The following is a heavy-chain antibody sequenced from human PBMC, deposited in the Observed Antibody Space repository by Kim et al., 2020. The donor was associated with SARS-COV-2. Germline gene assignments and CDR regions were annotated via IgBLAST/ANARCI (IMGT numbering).Heavy chain of an antibody. Sequence: GGSLRLSCAASGFTFSSYSMNWVRQAPGKGLEWVSSISSSSSYIYYADSVKGRFTISRDNAKNSLYLQMNSLRAEDTAVYYCARVRVGYGDLGYWGQGTLVTVSS. CDR3: ARVRVGYGDLGY. V-gene: IGHV3-21*01. CDR2: ISSSSSYI. J-gene: IGHJ4*02. CDR1: GFTFSSYS. D-gene: IGHD4-17*01.